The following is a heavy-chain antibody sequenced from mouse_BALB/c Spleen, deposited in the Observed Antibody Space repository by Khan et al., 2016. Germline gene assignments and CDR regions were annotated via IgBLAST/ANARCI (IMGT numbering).Heavy chain of an antibody. D-gene: IGHD2-4*01. J-gene: IGHJ4*01. V-gene: IGHV1S34*01. CDR3: ARDDYDGYYAMDY. CDR1: GYSFTGYY. Sequence: LVKTGASVKISCKASGYSFTGYYMHWVKQSHGKSLEWFGYISCYNGATNYNQKFKGKATFTVDTSSSTAYMQFNSLTSEDSAVYYSARDDYDGYYAMDYWGQGTSVTVSS. CDR2: ISCYNGAT.